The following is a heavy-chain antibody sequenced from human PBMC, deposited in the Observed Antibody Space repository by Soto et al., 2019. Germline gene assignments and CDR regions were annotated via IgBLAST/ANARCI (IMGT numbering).Heavy chain of an antibody. J-gene: IGHJ6*02. Sequence: QVQLQESGPGLVKPSQTLSLTCTVSGGSISSGGYYWSWIRQHPGKGLEWIGYIYYSGSTYYNPSLKSRVXXXVXSFKNQFSLKLSSVTAADTAVYYCARGGRRSPGMDVWGQGTTVTVSS. CDR1: GGSISSGGYY. CDR3: ARGGRRSPGMDV. V-gene: IGHV4-31*03. CDR2: IYYSGST.